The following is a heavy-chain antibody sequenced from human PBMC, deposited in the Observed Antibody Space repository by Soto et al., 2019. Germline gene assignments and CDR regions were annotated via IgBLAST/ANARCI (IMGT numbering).Heavy chain of an antibody. Sequence: GQGLEWMGGIIPIFGTANYAQKFQGRVTITADESTSTAYMELSSLRSEDTAVYYCARANGVRPGSKLSASRVQGSSVIGSS. CDR2: IIPIFGTA. CDR3: ARANGVRPGSKLSAS. J-gene: IGHJ1*01. V-gene: IGHV1-69*01. D-gene: IGHD6-13*01.